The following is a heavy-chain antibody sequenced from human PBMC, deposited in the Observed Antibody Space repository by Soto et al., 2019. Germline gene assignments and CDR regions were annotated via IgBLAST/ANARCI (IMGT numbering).Heavy chain of an antibody. CDR1: GYTFTNYD. CDR3: AREFTYYHDRSGAQAFDN. V-gene: IGHV1-8*01. CDR2: VNPNSGST. J-gene: IGHJ4*02. D-gene: IGHD3-22*01. Sequence: XSVKVSCKASGYTFTNYDINWVRQATGQGLEWMGWVNPNSGSTGYAQKFQDRVTMTTNTSLNTAYMELNSLRSEDTAVYYCAREFTYYHDRSGAQAFDNWGQGTLVTVSS.